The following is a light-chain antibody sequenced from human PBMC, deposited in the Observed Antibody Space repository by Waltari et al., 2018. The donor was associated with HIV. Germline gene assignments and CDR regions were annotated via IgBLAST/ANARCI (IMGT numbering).Light chain of an antibody. V-gene: IGLV1-51*02. CDR2: ENN. CDR1: RSNIGNNY. J-gene: IGLJ2*01. CDR3: GTWDTSLSAGV. Sequence: QSVLTQPPSVSAAPGQKVNISCPGSRSNIGNNYVSWYQHLPGTAPKLLLSENNKRPSGIPERFSGSKSGTSATLGITGLQTGDEADYYCGTWDTSLSAGVFGGGTKLTVL.